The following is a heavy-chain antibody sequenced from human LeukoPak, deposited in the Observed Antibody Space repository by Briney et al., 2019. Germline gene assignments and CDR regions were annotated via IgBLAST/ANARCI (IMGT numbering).Heavy chain of an antibody. CDR1: GGSISSYY. V-gene: IGHV4-59*01. D-gene: IGHD2-15*01. J-gene: IGHJ6*02. Sequence: SETLSLTCTVSGGSISSYYWSWIRQPPGKGLEWIEYIYYSGSTNYNPSLKSRVTISVDTSKNQFSLKLSSVTAADTAVYYCARVPGYCSGGSCPIYGYYYYYGMDVWGQGITVTVSS. CDR2: IYYSGST. CDR3: ARVPGYCSGGSCPIYGYYYYYGMDV.